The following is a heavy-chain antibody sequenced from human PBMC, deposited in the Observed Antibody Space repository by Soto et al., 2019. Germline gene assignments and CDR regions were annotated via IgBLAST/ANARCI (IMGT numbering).Heavy chain of an antibody. CDR3: ARGTYVDY. J-gene: IGHJ4*02. Sequence: QVQLVQSGAEVKKPGASVKVSCKAAGYTLTTYGVSWVRQAPGQGLEWVGWISAYNDHTNYAQKFQGRVTMTTDTSTSPAYMELRSRRSDDTAVYYCARGTYVDYWGQGTLVTVSS. D-gene: IGHD1-1*01. CDR2: ISAYNDHT. CDR1: GYTLTTYG. V-gene: IGHV1-18*01.